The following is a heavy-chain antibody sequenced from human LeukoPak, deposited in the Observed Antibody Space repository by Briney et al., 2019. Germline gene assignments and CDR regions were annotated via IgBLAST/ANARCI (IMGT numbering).Heavy chain of an antibody. V-gene: IGHV3-7*01. Sequence: GGSLRLSCAVSGITFSSYWMSWVRQAPGKGLEWVANIKQDGSEKYYVDSVKGRFTISRDNAKNSLYLQMNSLRAEDTAVYYCASGGFDFDYWGQGTLVTVSS. D-gene: IGHD3-10*01. J-gene: IGHJ4*02. CDR2: IKQDGSEK. CDR1: GITFSSYW. CDR3: ASGGFDFDY.